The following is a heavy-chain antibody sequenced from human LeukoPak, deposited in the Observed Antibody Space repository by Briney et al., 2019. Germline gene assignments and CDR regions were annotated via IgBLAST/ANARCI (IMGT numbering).Heavy chain of an antibody. D-gene: IGHD2-2*01. CDR3: AKSRGYCSSTSCYEKGDY. J-gene: IGHJ4*02. V-gene: IGHV4-34*01. CDR2: INHSGST. CDR1: GGSFSGYY. Sequence: SETLSLTCAVYGGSFSGYYWSWIRQPPGKGLEWIGEINHSGSTNYNPSLKSRVTISVDTSKNQFSLKLSSVTAADTAVYYCAKSRGYCSSTSCYEKGDYWGQGTLVTVSS.